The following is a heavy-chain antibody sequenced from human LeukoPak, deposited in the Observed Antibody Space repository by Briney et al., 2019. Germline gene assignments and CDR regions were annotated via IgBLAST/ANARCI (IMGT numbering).Heavy chain of an antibody. V-gene: IGHV3-30-3*01. CDR2: ISYDGSNK. Sequence: GRSLRLSCAASGFTFSSYAMHWVRQAPGKGLEWVAVISYDGSNKYYADSVKGRFTISRDNSKNTLYLQMNSLRAEDTAVYYCAREDQLLFLLDYWGQGTLVTVSS. CDR1: GFTFSSYA. D-gene: IGHD2-2*01. CDR3: AREDQLLFLLDY. J-gene: IGHJ4*02.